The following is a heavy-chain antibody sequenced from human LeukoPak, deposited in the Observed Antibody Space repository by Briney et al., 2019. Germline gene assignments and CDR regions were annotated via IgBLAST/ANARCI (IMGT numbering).Heavy chain of an antibody. D-gene: IGHD3-9*01. Sequence: SETLSLTCTVSGGSINSYYWNWIRQPPGKGLEWIGYMYYSGSTNYNPSLKSRVTISVDTSKNQFSLKLSSVTAADTAVYYCAREGGLRYFDWLFDYFDYWGQGTLVTVSS. CDR3: AREGGLRYFDWLFDYFDY. J-gene: IGHJ4*02. V-gene: IGHV4-59*12. CDR2: MYYSGST. CDR1: GGSINSYY.